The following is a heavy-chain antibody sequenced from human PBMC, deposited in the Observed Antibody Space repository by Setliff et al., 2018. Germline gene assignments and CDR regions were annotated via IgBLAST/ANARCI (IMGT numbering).Heavy chain of an antibody. J-gene: IGHJ4*02. D-gene: IGHD2-8*02. Sequence: SETLSLTCAVSGASFSDYYWTWIRQSPGKGLEWIGEINHSGSTNYNPSLKSRVTISLDTSKNHFSLNLSSVTAADTAVYYCARLSPYNTGPPFDYWGQGTLVTVSS. CDR1: GASFSDYY. CDR2: INHSGST. CDR3: ARLSPYNTGPPFDY. V-gene: IGHV4-34*01.